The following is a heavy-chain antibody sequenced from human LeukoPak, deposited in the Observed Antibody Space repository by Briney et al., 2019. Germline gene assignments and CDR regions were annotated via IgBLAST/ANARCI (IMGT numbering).Heavy chain of an antibody. J-gene: IGHJ3*02. V-gene: IGHV3-21*01. D-gene: IGHD2-15*01. CDR2: ISSSSSYI. CDR3: RARRVGDAFDI. CDR1: GFTFSSYA. Sequence: WGSLRLSCAASGFTFSSYAMTWVRQAPGKGLEWVSSISSSSSYIYYADSVKGRFTISRDNAKNSLYLQMNSLRAEDTAVYYCRARRVGDAFDIWGQGTMVTVSS.